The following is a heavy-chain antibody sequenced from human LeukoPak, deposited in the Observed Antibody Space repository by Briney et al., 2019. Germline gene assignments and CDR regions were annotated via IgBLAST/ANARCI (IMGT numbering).Heavy chain of an antibody. J-gene: IGHJ3*02. V-gene: IGHV3-53*01. CDR1: GFTVSTNY. CDR3: AKDQPNGDYVVPDAFDI. Sequence: GGSLRLSCAASGFTVSTNYMSWVRQAPGKGLEWVSVIYSGGTTYYADSVKGRFTISRDNSKNTLYLQMNSLRAEDTAVYYCAKDQPNGDYVVPDAFDIWGQGTMVTVSS. CDR2: IYSGGTT. D-gene: IGHD4-17*01.